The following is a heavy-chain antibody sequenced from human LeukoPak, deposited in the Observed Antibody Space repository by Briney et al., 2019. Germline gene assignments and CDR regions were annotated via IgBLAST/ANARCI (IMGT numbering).Heavy chain of an antibody. J-gene: IGHJ4*02. CDR1: GLTFSSYA. Sequence: GGSLRLSCAASGLTFSSYAMRWVRQAPGKGVEWVSAISGSGGSTYYADSVKCRFTISRDNSKNTLYLQMNSLRAEDTAVYYCAKDHYYDSSGGLFDYWGQGTLVTVSS. CDR2: ISGSGGST. D-gene: IGHD3-22*01. V-gene: IGHV3-23*01. CDR3: AKDHYYDSSGGLFDY.